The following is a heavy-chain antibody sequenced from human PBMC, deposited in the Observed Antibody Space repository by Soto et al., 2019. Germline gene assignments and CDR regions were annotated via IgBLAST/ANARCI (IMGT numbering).Heavy chain of an antibody. Sequence: PGGSLRLSCAASGFTFSSYGMHWVRQAPGKGLEWVALIWFDGSDKYYTESVKGRFTISRDNSKSTLYLQMNSLRAEDTALYYCARLYCSAKRCYSVGAFDIRGPGTMVTVSS. CDR2: IWFDGSDK. D-gene: IGHD2-15*01. J-gene: IGHJ3*02. V-gene: IGHV3-33*01. CDR3: ARLYCSAKRCYSVGAFDI. CDR1: GFTFSSYG.